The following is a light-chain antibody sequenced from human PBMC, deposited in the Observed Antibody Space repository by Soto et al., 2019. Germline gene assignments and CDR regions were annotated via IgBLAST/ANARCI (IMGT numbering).Light chain of an antibody. CDR2: GGS. J-gene: IGKJ1*01. CDR1: QSVSSNY. V-gene: IGKV3-20*01. CDR3: QPYSSSRT. Sequence: DIVLAQSPGTLSLSPGERATLSYRASQSVSSNYLAWYQQKPGQAPRLLIYGGSSRATGIPVRFSGSGSETDFTLTINRLEPEDFAVYYCQPYSSSRTFGQGTKVDIK.